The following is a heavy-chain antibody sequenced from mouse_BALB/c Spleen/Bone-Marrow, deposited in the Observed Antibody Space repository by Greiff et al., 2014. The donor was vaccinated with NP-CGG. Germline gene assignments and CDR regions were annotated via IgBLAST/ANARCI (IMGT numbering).Heavy chain of an antibody. CDR1: GYTFSSYW. CDR3: ARNLYYFDY. Sequence: VQGVESGAELMKPGASVKISCKATGYTFSSYWIEWVKQRPGHGLEWIGEILPGSVSTNYNEKFKGKATFTADTSSNTAYMQLSSLTSEDSAVYYCARNLYYFDYWGQGTTLTVSS. CDR2: ILPGSVST. V-gene: IGHV1-9*01. J-gene: IGHJ2*01.